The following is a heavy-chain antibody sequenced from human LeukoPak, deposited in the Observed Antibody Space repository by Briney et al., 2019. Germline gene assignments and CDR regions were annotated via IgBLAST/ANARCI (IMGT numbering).Heavy chain of an antibody. CDR2: TSSSSSII. CDR1: GFTFSTYG. J-gene: IGHJ4*02. V-gene: IGHV3-48*01. Sequence: GGSLRLSCAASGFTFSTYGMNWVRQAPGRGLEWVSYTSSSSSIIYYADSVKGRFTISRDNSKNTLYLHMNSLRAEDTAVYYCAKWSGSYDYWGQGTLVTVSS. D-gene: IGHD1-26*01. CDR3: AKWSGSYDY.